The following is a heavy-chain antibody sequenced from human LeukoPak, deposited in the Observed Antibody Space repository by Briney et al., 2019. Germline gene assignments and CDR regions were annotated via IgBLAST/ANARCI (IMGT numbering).Heavy chain of an antibody. CDR3: GRIYGRRGGGTFDY. Sequence: PGGSLRLSCAASGFTFTAYWMSWVRQAPGKGLEWVANINQDGSEKYYVDSVKGRFTISRDNAKNSLYLHMNSLRAEDTAVYYWGRIYGRRGGGTFDYWGQGALVTVSS. J-gene: IGHJ4*02. D-gene: IGHD3-16*01. CDR2: INQDGSEK. V-gene: IGHV3-7*01. CDR1: GFTFTAYW.